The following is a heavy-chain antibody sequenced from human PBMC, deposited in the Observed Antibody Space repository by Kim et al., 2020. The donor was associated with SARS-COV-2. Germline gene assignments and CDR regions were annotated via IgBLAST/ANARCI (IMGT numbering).Heavy chain of an antibody. Sequence: SETLSLTCTVSGGSISSYYWSWIRQPPGKGLEWIGYIYYSGSTNYNPSLKSRVTISVDTSKNQFSLKLSSVTAADTAVYYCARSKEGIAAMVFYYYYGMDVWGQGTTVTVSS. CDR1: GGSISSYY. V-gene: IGHV4-59*08. J-gene: IGHJ6*02. D-gene: IGHD5-18*01. CDR3: ARSKEGIAAMVFYYYYGMDV. CDR2: IYYSGST.